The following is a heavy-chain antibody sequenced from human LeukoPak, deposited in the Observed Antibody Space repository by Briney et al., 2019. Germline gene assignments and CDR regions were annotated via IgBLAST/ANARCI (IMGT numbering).Heavy chain of an antibody. CDR1: GFTFSSYG. D-gene: IGHD2-2*01. J-gene: IGHJ6*02. CDR2: ISYDGSNK. Sequence: GRSLRLSCAASGFTFSSYGIHWVRQAPGKGLEWVAVISYDGSNKYYADSVRGRFTTSRDNSKNTLYLQMNSLRAEDTAVYYCAKDIVVVPAAIGYYYYYGMDVWGQGTTVTVSS. CDR3: AKDIVVVPAAIGYYYYYGMDV. V-gene: IGHV3-30*18.